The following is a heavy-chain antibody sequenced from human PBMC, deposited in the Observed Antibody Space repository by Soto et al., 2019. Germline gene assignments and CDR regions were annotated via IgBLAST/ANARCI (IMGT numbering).Heavy chain of an antibody. D-gene: IGHD1-26*01. J-gene: IGHJ4*02. CDR1: GGTFSSYA. CDR3: ARKKGRAIVGAQYYFDY. Sequence: GASVKVSCKASGGTFSSYAISWVRQAPGQGLEWMGGIIPIFGTANYAQKFQGRVTITADKSTSTAYMELSSLRSEDTAVYYCARKKGRAIVGAQYYFDYWGQGTLVTVSS. V-gene: IGHV1-69*06. CDR2: IIPIFGTA.